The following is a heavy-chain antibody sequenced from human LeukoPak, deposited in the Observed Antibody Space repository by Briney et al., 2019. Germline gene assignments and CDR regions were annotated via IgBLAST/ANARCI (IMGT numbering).Heavy chain of an antibody. CDR1: GGSISSYY. CDR2: IYYSGRT. CDR3: ARRGLVPAAMVWFDP. J-gene: IGHJ5*02. D-gene: IGHD2-2*01. V-gene: IGHV4-59*12. Sequence: PSETLSLTCTVSGGSISSYYWSWIRQPPGKGREWIGYIYYSGRTNYNPSLKSRVTISVDTSKNQFSLKLSSVTAADTAVYYCARRGLVPAAMVWFDPWGQGTLVTVSS.